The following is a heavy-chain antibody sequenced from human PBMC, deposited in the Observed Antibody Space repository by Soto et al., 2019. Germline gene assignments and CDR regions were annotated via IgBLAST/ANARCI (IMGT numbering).Heavy chain of an antibody. CDR3: GRGPSPRAPAGGTPYYYAMDV. CDR2: MNPINGAA. D-gene: IGHD6-13*01. V-gene: IGHV1-8*02. CDR1: GYDFTAYD. Sequence: ASVKVSCKASGYDFTAYDINWVRQASGQGLEWMGWMNPINGAAGSARRFQGRVSMTRNTATGTAYLELTSLRSDDTAVYYCGRGPSPRAPAGGTPYYYAMDVWGQGTTVTSP. J-gene: IGHJ6*02.